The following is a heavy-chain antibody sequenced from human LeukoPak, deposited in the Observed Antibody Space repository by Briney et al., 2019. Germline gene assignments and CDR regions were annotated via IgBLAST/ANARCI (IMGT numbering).Heavy chain of an antibody. J-gene: IGHJ5*02. CDR3: ARSVVPAVIRPNWFGP. CDR2: IYSGGST. CDR1: GVSISSYY. D-gene: IGHD2-2*01. Sequence: ASETLSLTCSVSGVSISSYYWTWIRLPAGKGLEWIGRIYSGGSTNYNPSLKSRVTISVDTSKNQFSLKLSSVTAADTAVYYCARSVVPAVIRPNWFGPWGQGTLVTVSS. V-gene: IGHV4-4*07.